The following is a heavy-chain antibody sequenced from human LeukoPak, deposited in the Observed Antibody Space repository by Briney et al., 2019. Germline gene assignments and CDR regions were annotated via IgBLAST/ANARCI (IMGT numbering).Heavy chain of an antibody. V-gene: IGHV4-4*02. CDR2: IYHRGGI. CDR1: GGSISSENW. J-gene: IGHJ4*02. Sequence: SETLSLTCAVSGGSISSENWWTWVRQPPGKGLKWIGEIYHRGGINYNPSLKSRVTISLDKSKNQFSLKLFSVTAADTAFYYCARERRRAVDSWGQGSLVTVSS. CDR3: ARERRRAVDS.